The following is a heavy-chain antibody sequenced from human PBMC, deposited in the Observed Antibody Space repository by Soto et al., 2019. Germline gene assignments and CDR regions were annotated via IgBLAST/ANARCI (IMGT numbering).Heavy chain of an antibody. CDR2: TYYRSKWYN. CDR1: GDSVSSDSAT. Sequence: SQTLSLTCAISGDSVSSDSATWNWIRQSPSRGLEWLGRTYYRSKWYNDYALSVESRVTINPDTSRNQFSLQFSFVTPEDTAVYYCARVDYYDILTGYYTSNWFDPWGQGTLVTVSS. V-gene: IGHV6-1*01. D-gene: IGHD3-9*01. CDR3: ARVDYYDILTGYYTSNWFDP. J-gene: IGHJ5*02.